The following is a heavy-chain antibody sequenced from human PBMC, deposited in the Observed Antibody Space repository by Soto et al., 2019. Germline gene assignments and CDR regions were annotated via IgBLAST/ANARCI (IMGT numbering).Heavy chain of an antibody. Sequence: GGSMRLSCAVPGGIFHGYGMHWVRQAPGKGLEWVAIIRFDGSNEEYADSVKGRFTISRDNSKNTLYLQMNTLGAEDTAVYYCARDGIGGTVFRGYLDYWGRGTVVTVSS. CDR2: IRFDGSNE. V-gene: IGHV3-33*01. CDR3: ARDGIGGTVFRGYLDY. CDR1: GGIFHGYG. J-gene: IGHJ4*02. D-gene: IGHD1-7*01.